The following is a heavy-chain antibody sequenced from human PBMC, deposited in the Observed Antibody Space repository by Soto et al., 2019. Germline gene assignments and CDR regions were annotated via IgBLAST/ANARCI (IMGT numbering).Heavy chain of an antibody. D-gene: IGHD3-10*01. Sequence: PSDTLSLTCTVSGGSISSYYWSWIRQPPGKGLEWIGYIYYSGSTNYNPSLKSRVTISVDTSKNQFSLKLSSVTAADTAVYYCARGMDYYGSGPWDVWGQGTTVTVSS. CDR3: ARGMDYYGSGPWDV. J-gene: IGHJ6*02. V-gene: IGHV4-59*01. CDR1: GGSISSYY. CDR2: IYYSGST.